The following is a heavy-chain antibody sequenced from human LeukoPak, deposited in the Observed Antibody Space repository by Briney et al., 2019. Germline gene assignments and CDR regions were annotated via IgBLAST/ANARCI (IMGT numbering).Heavy chain of an antibody. D-gene: IGHD4-11*01. Sequence: GGSLRLSCAASGFTFSSYGMHWVRQAPGKGLEGVAVIWYDGSNKYYADSVKGRFTISRDNSKNTLYLQMNSLRAEDTAVYYCARDRDYSNYGPSDYWGQGTLVTVSS. J-gene: IGHJ4*02. V-gene: IGHV3-33*01. CDR1: GFTFSSYG. CDR2: IWYDGSNK. CDR3: ARDRDYSNYGPSDY.